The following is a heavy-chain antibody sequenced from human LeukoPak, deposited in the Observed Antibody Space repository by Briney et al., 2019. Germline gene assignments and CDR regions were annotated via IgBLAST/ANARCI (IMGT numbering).Heavy chain of an antibody. CDR2: IDHSGST. CDR3: ARDATMMGNYFNY. D-gene: IGHD5-12*01. V-gene: IGHV4-38-2*02. Sequence: SETLSLTCTVSGYSISSGYYWGWIRQPPGKGLEWIGSIDHSGSTHYNPSLKSRVTISVDTSKNQFSLKLSSVTAADTALYYCARDATMMGNYFNYWGQGTLVTVSS. CDR1: GYSISSGYY. J-gene: IGHJ4*02.